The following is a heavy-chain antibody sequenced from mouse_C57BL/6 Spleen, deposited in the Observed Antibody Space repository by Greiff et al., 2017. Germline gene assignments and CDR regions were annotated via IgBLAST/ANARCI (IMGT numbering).Heavy chain of an antibody. CDR3: ARVAYDYDRDWFAY. CDR1: GYTFTSYW. CDR2: IHPNSGST. J-gene: IGHJ3*01. V-gene: IGHV1-64*01. Sequence: VQLQQPGAELVKPGASVKLSCKASGYTFTSYWMHWVKQRPGQGLEWIGMIHPNSGSTNYNEKFKSKATLTVDKSSSTAYMQLSSLTSEDSAVYYGARVAYDYDRDWFAYWGQGTLVTVSA. D-gene: IGHD2-4*01.